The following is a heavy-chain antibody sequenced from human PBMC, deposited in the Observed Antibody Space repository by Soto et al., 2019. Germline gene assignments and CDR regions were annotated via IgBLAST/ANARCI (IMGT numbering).Heavy chain of an antibody. V-gene: IGHV3-53*04. D-gene: IGHD4-4*01. Sequence: GGSLRLSCAASGFTVSSNYMSWVRQAPGKGLEWVSVIYSGGSTYYADSVKGRFTISRHNSKNTLYLQMNSLRAEDTAVYYCARAVGSNSYYYYYYMDVWGKGTTVTVSS. CDR1: GFTVSSNY. CDR2: IYSGGST. J-gene: IGHJ6*03. CDR3: ARAVGSNSYYYYYYMDV.